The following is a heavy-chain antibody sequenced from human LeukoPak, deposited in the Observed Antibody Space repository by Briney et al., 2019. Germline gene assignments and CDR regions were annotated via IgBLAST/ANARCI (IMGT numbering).Heavy chain of an antibody. V-gene: IGHV3-74*01. J-gene: IGHJ3*02. CDR1: GFTFSSYW. Sequence: GGTLRLSCAASGFTFSSYWMHWVRQAPGKGLVWVSRISGDGNDISYAESMKGRFTISRDNAKNTAYLQMNSLRAEDTAVYYCARAYCSSNSCSGASDIWGQGTMVTVSS. D-gene: IGHD2-2*01. CDR3: ARAYCSSNSCSGASDI. CDR2: ISGDGNDI.